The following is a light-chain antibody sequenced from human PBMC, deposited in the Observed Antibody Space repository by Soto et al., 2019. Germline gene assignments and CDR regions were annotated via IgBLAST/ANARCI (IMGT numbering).Light chain of an antibody. CDR3: QQCEISPYT. V-gene: IGKV3-20*01. CDR2: GAS. J-gene: IGKJ2*01. Sequence: EIVVTQSPGTLSLSPGERATLSCRASQSVSRLAWYQQKPGQAPRLLISGASSRATGIPDRFSGSGSGTDFTLTISRLEPEDFALYYCQQCEISPYTFGQGTNLEIK. CDR1: QSVSR.